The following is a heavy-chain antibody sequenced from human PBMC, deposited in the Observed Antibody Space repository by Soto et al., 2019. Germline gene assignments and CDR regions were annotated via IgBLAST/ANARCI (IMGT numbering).Heavy chain of an antibody. V-gene: IGHV1-69*06. CDR1: GGTFSSYA. CDR2: IIPIFGTA. D-gene: IGHD3-22*01. Sequence: QVQLVQSGAEVKMPGSSVKVSCKASGGTFSSYAISWVRQAPGQGLEWMGGIIPIFGTANYAQKFQGRVTITADKSTSTAYMELSSLRSEDTAVYYCAREGDYYDSSGYYYWSIRMDVWGQGTTVTVSS. CDR3: AREGDYYDSSGYYYWSIRMDV. J-gene: IGHJ6*02.